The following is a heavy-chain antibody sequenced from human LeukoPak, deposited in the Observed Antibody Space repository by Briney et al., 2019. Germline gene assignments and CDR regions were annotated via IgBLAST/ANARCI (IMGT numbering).Heavy chain of an antibody. CDR1: GGAISRGGYD. J-gene: IGHJ5*02. D-gene: IGHD2-15*01. CDR2: IYDSGST. Sequence: SETLSLTCTVSGGAISRGGYDWSWIRQHPGKGLEWSGYIYDSGSTYYNPSLKSRVNISVHTSKNQFSLKLSSVAAADTAVYYCARRVVVVAATLIDPWGQGTLVTVSS. V-gene: IGHV4-31*03. CDR3: ARRVVVVAATLIDP.